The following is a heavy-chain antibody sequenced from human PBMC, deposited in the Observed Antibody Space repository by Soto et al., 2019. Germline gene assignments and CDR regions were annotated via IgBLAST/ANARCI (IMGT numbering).Heavy chain of an antibody. CDR1: GFTFSSYA. CDR3: AKSDEYSGYDFGPDAFDI. D-gene: IGHD5-12*01. Sequence: GGSLRLSCAASGFTFSSYAMSWVRQAPGKGLEWVSAISGSGGSTYYADSVKGRFTISRDNSKNTLYLQMNSLRAEDTAVYYCAKSDEYSGYDFGPDAFDIWGQGTMVTVSS. V-gene: IGHV3-23*01. CDR2: ISGSGGST. J-gene: IGHJ3*02.